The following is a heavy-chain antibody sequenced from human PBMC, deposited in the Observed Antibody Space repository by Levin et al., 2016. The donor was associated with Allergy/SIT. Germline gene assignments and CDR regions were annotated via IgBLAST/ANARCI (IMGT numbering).Heavy chain of an antibody. CDR2: INPNSGGT. CDR3: ASNFVVVVAANSKGRVVDV. Sequence: WVRQAPGQGLEWMGWINPNSGGTNYAQKFQGRVTMTRDTSISTAYMELSRLRSDDTAVYYCASNFVVVVAANSKGRVVDVWGQGTTVTVSS. J-gene: IGHJ6*02. V-gene: IGHV1-2*02. D-gene: IGHD2-15*01.